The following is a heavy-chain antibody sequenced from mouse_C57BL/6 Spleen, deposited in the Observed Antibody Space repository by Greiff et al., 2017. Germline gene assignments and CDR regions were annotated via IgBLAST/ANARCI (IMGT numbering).Heavy chain of an antibody. CDR3: AREGTNFDY. CDR1: GYAFSSSW. V-gene: IGHV1-82*01. D-gene: IGHD2-14*01. CDR2: IYPGDGDT. Sequence: QVQLQQSGPELVKPGASVKISCKASGYAFSSSWMNWVKQRPGKGLEWIGRIYPGDGDTNYNGKFKGKATLTADKSYSTAYMQLSSLTSEDSAVYFCAREGTNFDYWGQGTTLTVSS. J-gene: IGHJ2*01.